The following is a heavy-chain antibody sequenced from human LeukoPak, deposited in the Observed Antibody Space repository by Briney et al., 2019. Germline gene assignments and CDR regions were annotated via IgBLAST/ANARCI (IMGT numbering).Heavy chain of an antibody. J-gene: IGHJ4*02. V-gene: IGHV3-48*04. Sequence: GGSLRLSCAASGFTFSRYDMNWVRQAPGKGLEWVSYIRSSSSVIYYADSVRGRFTISRDNANNSLSLQMNSLRAEDTAVYYCARDLHYGDYDYWGQGTLVTVSS. D-gene: IGHD4-17*01. CDR1: GFTFSRYD. CDR2: IRSSSSVI. CDR3: ARDLHYGDYDY.